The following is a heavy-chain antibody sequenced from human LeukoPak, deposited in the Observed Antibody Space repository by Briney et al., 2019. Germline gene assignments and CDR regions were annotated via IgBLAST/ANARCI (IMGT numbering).Heavy chain of an antibody. D-gene: IGHD6-6*01. CDR2: IYSGGST. Sequence: TGGSLRLSCAASGFTVSSNYMSWVRQAPGKGLEWVSVIYSGGSTYYADSVKGRFTISRHNSKNTPYLQMNSLRAEDTAVYYCARDRISSSRLVRYYGMDVWGQGTTVTVSS. J-gene: IGHJ6*02. CDR3: ARDRISSSRLVRYYGMDV. CDR1: GFTVSSNY. V-gene: IGHV3-53*04.